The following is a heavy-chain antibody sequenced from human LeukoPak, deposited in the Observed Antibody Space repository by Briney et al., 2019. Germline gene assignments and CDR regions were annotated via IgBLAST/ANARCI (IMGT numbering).Heavy chain of an antibody. V-gene: IGHV3-21*01. CDR2: ISSTGNYI. J-gene: IGHJ4*02. CDR1: EFTLRTYS. CDR3: ARDPRGYYDSSGFFGSQSDY. Sequence: PGGSLRLSCAASEFTLRTYSMNWVRQAPGKGLEWVLSISSTGNYIYYADSVKGRFTISRDNAKNSLYLQMNSLRAEDTAVYYCARDPRGYYDSSGFFGSQSDYWGQGTLVTVSS. D-gene: IGHD3-22*01.